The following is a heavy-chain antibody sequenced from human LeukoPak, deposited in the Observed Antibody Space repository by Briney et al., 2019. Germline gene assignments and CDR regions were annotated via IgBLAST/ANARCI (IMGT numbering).Heavy chain of an antibody. Sequence: PGGSLRLSCAASGFTFSNYAMSWVRQAPGKGLEWVSVISGSGGSTYYAGSVKGRFTISRDNSKNTLYLQMNSLRAEDTAVYYCAKDPYGSGSYYNVRTNYFDYWGQGTLVTVSS. J-gene: IGHJ4*02. D-gene: IGHD3-10*01. CDR2: ISGSGGST. CDR1: GFTFSNYA. V-gene: IGHV3-23*01. CDR3: AKDPYGSGSYYNVRTNYFDY.